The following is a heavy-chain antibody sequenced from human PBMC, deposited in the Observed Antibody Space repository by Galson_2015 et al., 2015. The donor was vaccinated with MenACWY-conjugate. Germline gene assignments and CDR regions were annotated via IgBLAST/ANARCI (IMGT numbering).Heavy chain of an antibody. CDR3: TRDRHPPSAPFDY. D-gene: IGHD2-2*01. V-gene: IGHV1-2*02. CDR2: PKSGGA. J-gene: IGHJ4*02. Sequence: PKSGGANYAQNFQVRVTMTRDTSISTAYMDLSSLRSDDTAVYYCTRDRHPPSAPFDYWGQGTLVTVSS.